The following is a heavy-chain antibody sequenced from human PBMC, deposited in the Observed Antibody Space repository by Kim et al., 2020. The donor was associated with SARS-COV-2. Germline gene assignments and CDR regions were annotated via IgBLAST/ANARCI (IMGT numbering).Heavy chain of an antibody. CDR2: IYYSGST. J-gene: IGHJ4*02. Sequence: SETLSLTCTVSGGSVSSGSYYWSWIRQPPGKGLEWIGYIYYSGSTNYNPSLKSRVTISVDTSKNQFSLKLSSVTAADTAVYYCARAGIAVAGTMYYFDYWGQGTLVTVSS. CDR1: GGSVSSGSYY. V-gene: IGHV4-61*01. CDR3: ARAGIAVAGTMYYFDY. D-gene: IGHD6-19*01.